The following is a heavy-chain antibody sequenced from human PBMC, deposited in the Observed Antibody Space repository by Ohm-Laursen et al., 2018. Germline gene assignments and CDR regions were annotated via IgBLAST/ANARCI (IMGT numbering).Heavy chain of an antibody. CDR2: INHSGST. Sequence: SETLSLTWTVYGGSFSGYYWSWIRQPPGKGLEWIGEINHSGSTNYNPSLKSRVTISVDTSKNQFSLKLSSVTAADTAVYYCARALMPGPRGPQKKYYYYYYGMDVWGQGTTVTVSS. J-gene: IGHJ6*02. V-gene: IGHV4-34*01. D-gene: IGHD1-14*01. CDR3: ARALMPGPRGPQKKYYYYYYGMDV. CDR1: GGSFSGYY.